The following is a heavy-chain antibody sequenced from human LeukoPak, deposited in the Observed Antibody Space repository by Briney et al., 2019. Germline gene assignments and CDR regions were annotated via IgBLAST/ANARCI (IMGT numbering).Heavy chain of an antibody. D-gene: IGHD5-18*01. Sequence: PETLSLTCTVSIGSISGFYWNWFRQPPGKGLEWIGYIYSSGSASYNPSFKSRVTISLDASKNQFSLNLSSVTAADTAVYYCARGGYIYGLFDYWGQGTLVTVSS. CDR1: IGSISGFY. CDR3: ARGGYIYGLFDY. V-gene: IGHV4-59*01. CDR2: IYSSGSA. J-gene: IGHJ4*02.